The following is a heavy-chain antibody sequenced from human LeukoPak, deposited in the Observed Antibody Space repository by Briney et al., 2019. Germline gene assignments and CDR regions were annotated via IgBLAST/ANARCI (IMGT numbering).Heavy chain of an antibody. CDR3: ARDVYYDSSGYYEQVDY. CDR2: VSGSGHTT. J-gene: IGHJ4*02. Sequence: GGSLRLSCAASGFTFSSYALSWVRQAPGKGMEWVSTVSGSGHTTYYADSVKGRFTISRDNSKNTLYLQMNSLRAEDTAVYYCARDVYYDSSGYYEQVDYWGQGTLVTVSS. CDR1: GFTFSSYA. V-gene: IGHV3-23*01. D-gene: IGHD3-22*01.